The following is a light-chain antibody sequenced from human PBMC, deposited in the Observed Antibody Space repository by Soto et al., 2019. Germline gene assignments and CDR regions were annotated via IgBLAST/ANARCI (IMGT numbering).Light chain of an antibody. Sequence: DIQMTQSPSSLSASVGDRVTITCQASQDSSNYLNWYQQKPGKAPKLLIYDDSNLETGVPSRFSGSGSGTDFTFTISSLQPEDIATYYCQQYDNLPITFGQGTRLDIK. V-gene: IGKV1-33*01. CDR2: DDS. CDR1: QDSSNY. J-gene: IGKJ5*01. CDR3: QQYDNLPIT.